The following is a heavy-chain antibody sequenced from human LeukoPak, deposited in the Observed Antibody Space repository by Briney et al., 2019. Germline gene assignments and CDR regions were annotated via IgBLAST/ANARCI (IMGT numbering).Heavy chain of an antibody. CDR1: GFIVSDNC. CDR2: INNGGQNT. V-gene: IGHV3-23*01. Sequence: GGSLRLSCTASGFIVSDNCMTWFRQAPGKGLEWVSTINNGGQNTHYADSVKGRFTISRDNSKNTLYLQVNSLRAEDTALYYCAIDPSEYYETNSLDFWGQGTLVTVSS. J-gene: IGHJ4*02. D-gene: IGHD3-22*01. CDR3: AIDPSEYYETNSLDF.